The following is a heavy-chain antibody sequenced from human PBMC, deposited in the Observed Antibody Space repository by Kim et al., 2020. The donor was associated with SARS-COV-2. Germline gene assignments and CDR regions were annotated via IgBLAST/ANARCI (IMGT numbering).Heavy chain of an antibody. CDR2: IYYSVST. J-gene: IGHJ4*02. CDR1: GDSISSYY. D-gene: IGHD6-19*01. Sequence: SETLSLTCTVSGDSISSYYWSWIRLPPGKGLEWVGFIYYSVSTNYNPSLTSRVTISVDTSKNQFSLKLISATAADTAVYYCERAGGYASGWYYWGQGTLVTVSS. CDR3: ERAGGYASGWYY. V-gene: IGHV4-59*13.